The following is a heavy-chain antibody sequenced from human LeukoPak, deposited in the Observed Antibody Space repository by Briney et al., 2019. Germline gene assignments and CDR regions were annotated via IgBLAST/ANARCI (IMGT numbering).Heavy chain of an antibody. J-gene: IGHJ4*02. V-gene: IGHV3-7*03. CDR2: IRKDGSQK. D-gene: IGHD3-3*01. CDR1: GFTFSSYL. CDR3: TRVSGGYDVSDY. Sequence: GGSLRLSCAASGFTFSSYLMSWVRQAPGKGLEWVANIRKDGSQKYYVDSVEGRFTISRDNAKNSLYLQMNTLRADDTAVYYCTRVSGGYDVSDYWGQGTLVTVSS.